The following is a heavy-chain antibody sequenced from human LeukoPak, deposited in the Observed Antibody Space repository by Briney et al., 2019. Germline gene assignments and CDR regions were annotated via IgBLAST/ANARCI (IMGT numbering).Heavy chain of an antibody. CDR3: AREYCSGGSCYGATFDI. D-gene: IGHD2-15*01. Sequence: ASVKVSCKASGGTFSSYAISWVRQAPGQGLEWMGWINPNSGGTNYAQKFQGRVTMTRDTSISTAYMELSRLRSDDTAIYYCAREYCSGGSCYGATFDIWGQGTMVTVSS. CDR2: INPNSGGT. CDR1: GGTFSSYA. J-gene: IGHJ3*02. V-gene: IGHV1-2*02.